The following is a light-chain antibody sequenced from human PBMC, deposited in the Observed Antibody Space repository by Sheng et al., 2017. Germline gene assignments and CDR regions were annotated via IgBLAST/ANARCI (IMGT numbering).Light chain of an antibody. CDR1: QGIGSS. Sequence: DIQVTQSPSSLSASVGDRVTITCRASQGIGSSLAWYQQKPGEAPKLLVTGASSLESGVPSRFSGSRSGTDYTLTISSLQPEDFATYYCQQYYSTNSFGQGTKLEIK. CDR3: QQYYSTNS. J-gene: IGKJ2*03. V-gene: IGKV1-NL1*01. CDR2: GAS.